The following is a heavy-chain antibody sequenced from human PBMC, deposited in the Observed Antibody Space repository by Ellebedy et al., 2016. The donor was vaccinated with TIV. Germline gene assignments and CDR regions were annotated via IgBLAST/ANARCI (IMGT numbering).Heavy chain of an antibody. D-gene: IGHD3-16*01. V-gene: IGHV3-48*01. Sequence: GESLKISCAASGFTFSSYSMTWVRQAPGKGLEWVSYISSSSSTIYYADSVKGRFTISRDNAKNSLYLQMNSLRAEDTAVYYCAREGDYYGMDVWGQGTMGTVSS. CDR2: ISSSSSTI. CDR3: AREGDYYGMDV. J-gene: IGHJ6*02. CDR1: GFTFSSYS.